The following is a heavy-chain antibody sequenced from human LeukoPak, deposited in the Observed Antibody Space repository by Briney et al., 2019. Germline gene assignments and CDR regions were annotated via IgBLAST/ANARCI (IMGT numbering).Heavy chain of an antibody. J-gene: IGHJ4*02. D-gene: IGHD6-13*01. CDR2: IKQDGSEK. V-gene: IGHV3-7*01. Sequence: GGSLRLSCAVSGFTFSSYRMTWVRQAPGKGLEWVANIKQDGSEKNYVDSVKGRFTISRDNAKNSLYLQMKSLRAEDTAVYYCTREGSSSWSDYWGQGTLVTVSS. CDR1: GFTFSSYR. CDR3: TREGSSSWSDY.